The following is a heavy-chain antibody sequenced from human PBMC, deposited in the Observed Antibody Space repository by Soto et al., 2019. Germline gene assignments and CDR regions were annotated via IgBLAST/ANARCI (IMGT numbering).Heavy chain of an antibody. CDR2: ISAYNGNT. V-gene: IGHV1-18*01. J-gene: IGHJ4*02. CDR1: GYTFASYA. CDR3: ARGPVVVITYFDY. Sequence: GASVKVSCTASGYTFASYAISWMRQAPGQGLEWMGWISAYNGNTNYAQKLQGRVTMTTDTSTSTAYMELNSLRAEDTAVYYCARGPVVVITYFDYWGQGTLVTV. D-gene: IGHD3-22*01.